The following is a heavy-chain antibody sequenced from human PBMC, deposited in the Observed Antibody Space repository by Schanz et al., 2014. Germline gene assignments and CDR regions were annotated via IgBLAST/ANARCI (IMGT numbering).Heavy chain of an antibody. CDR1: GYTFTSYY. CDR3: ARGPSTGAFDI. V-gene: IGHV1-46*03. Sequence: QVQLLQSGSEVKKPGASVKVSCKASGYTFTSYYMHWVRQAPGQGLEWMGIVNPGGGSTSVAQRFQTRVTLTRDTSTSTVYMELSSLRSEDTAVYFCARGPSTGAFDIWGQGTMVTVSS. J-gene: IGHJ3*02. CDR2: VNPGGGST.